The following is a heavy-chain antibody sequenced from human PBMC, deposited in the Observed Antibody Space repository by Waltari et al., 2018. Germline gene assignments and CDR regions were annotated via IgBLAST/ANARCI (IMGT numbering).Heavy chain of an antibody. Sequence: EIQVVESGGGLVQPGGSLRISCTASGFTFSRDWMSWVRQAPGKGLEWVANIKHDGTTKFYLDSVKGRFTISRDNAQNTVYLQMNSLRVEDTALYYCARAVDVADYWGQGTLVTVSS. J-gene: IGHJ4*02. V-gene: IGHV3-7*01. CDR3: ARAVDVADY. CDR2: IKHDGTTK. CDR1: GFTFSRDW. D-gene: IGHD5-12*01.